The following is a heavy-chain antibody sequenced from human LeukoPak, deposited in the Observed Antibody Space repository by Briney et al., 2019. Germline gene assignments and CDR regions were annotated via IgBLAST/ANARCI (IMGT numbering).Heavy chain of an antibody. D-gene: IGHD3-10*01. J-gene: IGHJ4*02. V-gene: IGHV3-30*03. CDR3: ARDFSAYRFGEFDC. CDR1: GFTFSYYG. Sequence: GGSLRLSCAASGFTFSYYGMHWVRQAPGKGLEWVAVISYDGGNKYYADSVKGRFTISRDNSKNTLDLQMNSLRPEDTAVYYCARDFSAYRFGEFDCWGQGTLVTVSS. CDR2: ISYDGGNK.